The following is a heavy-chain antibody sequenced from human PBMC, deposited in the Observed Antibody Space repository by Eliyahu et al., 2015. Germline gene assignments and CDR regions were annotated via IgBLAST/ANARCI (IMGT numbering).Heavy chain of an antibody. D-gene: IGHD3-16*02. Sequence: QVQLVQSGTEVXKPGASXKVSCKASGYTFDNYGISXVRXAPGQGLEXMGWISVDSADTKYAPQLQGRVTMTTDRSTSTAYMELRDLRSDDTAVYYCARSGNYRKDFWGQGTLVTVSS. CDR2: ISVDSADT. V-gene: IGHV1-18*01. CDR1: GYTFDNYG. J-gene: IGHJ4*02. CDR3: ARSGNYRKDF.